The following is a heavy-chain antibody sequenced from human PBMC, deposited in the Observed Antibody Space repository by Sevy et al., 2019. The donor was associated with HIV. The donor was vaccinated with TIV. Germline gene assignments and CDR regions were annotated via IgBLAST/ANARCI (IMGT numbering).Heavy chain of an antibody. D-gene: IGHD1-26*01. J-gene: IGHJ6*02. CDR3: AQVDGSKWVLCEFYAMHV. CDR2: ISYDGTNQ. V-gene: IGHV3-30*18. Sequence: GGSLRLSCAASGISFNNYGMHWVRRAPGKGLEWLAVISYDGTNQYYADSVKGLFTISRDDSKSTLYLQMNSLSVEDTAGYYGAQVDGSKWVLCEFYAMHVWGQGTTVTVSS. CDR1: GISFNNYG.